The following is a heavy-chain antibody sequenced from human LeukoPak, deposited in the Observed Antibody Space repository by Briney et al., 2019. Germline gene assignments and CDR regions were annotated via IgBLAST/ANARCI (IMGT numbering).Heavy chain of an antibody. V-gene: IGHV4-30-4*01. D-gene: IGHD4-23*01. CDR3: ARGIDYGGNSFIDY. CDR1: GGSISSGDYY. Sequence: PSQTLSLTCTVSGGSISSGDYYWGWIRQPPGKGLEWIGYIYYSGRTYYNPSLKSRVTISETTSKNQFSLKLSSVTPADTAVYYCARGIDYGGNSFIDYWGQGTLVTVSS. CDR2: IYYSGRT. J-gene: IGHJ4*02.